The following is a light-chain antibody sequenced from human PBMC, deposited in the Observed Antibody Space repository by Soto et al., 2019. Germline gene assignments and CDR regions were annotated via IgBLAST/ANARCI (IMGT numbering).Light chain of an antibody. V-gene: IGKV3D-20*02. CDR1: QSVSSSN. J-gene: IGKJ3*01. CDR2: GAS. CDR3: QQRSNF. Sequence: IVFTQSPATLSLSLVDRATLYCRASQSVSSSNLAWYQQKPGQAPRLLIYGASSRATGIPDRFSGSGSGTDFTLTISRLEPEDFAVYYCQQRSNFFGPGTKWIS.